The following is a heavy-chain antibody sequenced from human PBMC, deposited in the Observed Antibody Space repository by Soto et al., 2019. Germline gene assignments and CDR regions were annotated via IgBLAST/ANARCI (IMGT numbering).Heavy chain of an antibody. D-gene: IGHD2-15*01. CDR2: IYYSGST. J-gene: IGHJ6*03. CDR3: ARLFCSGGSCYPYYYYYMDV. Sequence: SETLSLTCAVCGGSISSYYWSWIRQPPGKGLEGIGYIYYSGSTNDDPSLKSGVTISVDTAKNQFSLKLSSVTAADTAVSYCARLFCSGGSCYPYYYYYMDVWGKGTAV. V-gene: IGHV4-59*08. CDR1: GGSISSYY.